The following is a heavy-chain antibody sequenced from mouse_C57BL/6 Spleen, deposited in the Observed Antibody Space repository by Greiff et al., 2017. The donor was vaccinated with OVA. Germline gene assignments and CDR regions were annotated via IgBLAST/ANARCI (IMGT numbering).Heavy chain of an antibody. CDR3: ARGYYGKGYAMDY. V-gene: IGHV5-17*01. J-gene: IGHJ4*01. CDR1: GFTFSDYG. CDR2: ISSGSSTI. Sequence: EVQLVESGGGLVKPGGSLKLSCAASGFTFSDYGMHWVRQAPEKGLEWVAYISSGSSTIYYADTVKGRFTISRDNAKNTLFLQMTSLRSEDTAMYYCARGYYGKGYAMDYWGQGTSVTVSS. D-gene: IGHD1-2*01.